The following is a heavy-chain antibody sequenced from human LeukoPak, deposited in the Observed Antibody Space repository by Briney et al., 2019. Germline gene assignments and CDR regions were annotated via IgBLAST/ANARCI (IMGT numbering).Heavy chain of an antibody. V-gene: IGHV1-18*01. Sequence: GASVKVSCKASGYTSTIYGISWVRQAPGQGLEWMGWISAYNGNTNYAQKLQGRVTMTTDTSTSTAYMELRSLRSDDTAVYYCATVAVAGDLDYWGQGTLVTVSS. CDR1: GYTSTIYG. J-gene: IGHJ4*02. CDR3: ATVAVAGDLDY. CDR2: ISAYNGNT. D-gene: IGHD6-19*01.